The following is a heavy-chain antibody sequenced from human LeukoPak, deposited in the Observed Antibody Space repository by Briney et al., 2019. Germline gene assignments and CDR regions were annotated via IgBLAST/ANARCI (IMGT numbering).Heavy chain of an antibody. CDR2: IGYDGDT. V-gene: IGHV3-13*01. CDR1: GVTFSRHD. Sequence: GGSLRLSCAASGVTFSRHDMHWVRQATGKDLEWVSAIGYDGDTYYADSVKGRFTISRDKAKNSLYLQMNSLTAGDTAVYYCAIGRSDDYNFPFDYWGQGTLVTVSS. D-gene: IGHD5-24*01. CDR3: AIGRSDDYNFPFDY. J-gene: IGHJ4*02.